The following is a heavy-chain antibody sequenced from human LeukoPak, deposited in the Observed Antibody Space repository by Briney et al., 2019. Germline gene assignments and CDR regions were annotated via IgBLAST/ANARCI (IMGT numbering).Heavy chain of an antibody. CDR1: GYSISSGYY. CDR2: IYHSGST. J-gene: IGHJ4*02. D-gene: IGHD6-19*01. Sequence: PSETLSLTCAVSGYSISSGYYWGWIRQPPGKGLEWIGSIYHSGSTYYNPSLKGRDTISVDTSKNQCSLKLSSVTAADTAVYYCARRVGAVAGKYYFDYWGQGTLVTVSS. CDR3: ARRVGAVAGKYYFDY. V-gene: IGHV4-38-2*01.